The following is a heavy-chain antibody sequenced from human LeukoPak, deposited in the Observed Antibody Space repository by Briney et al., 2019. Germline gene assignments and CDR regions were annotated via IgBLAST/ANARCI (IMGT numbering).Heavy chain of an antibody. J-gene: IGHJ4*02. CDR3: ARGVYIAAAQYGY. V-gene: IGHV4-59*01. D-gene: IGHD6-13*01. Sequence: SETLSLTCTVSGGSISSYYWSWIRQPPGKGLEWIGYIYYSGTTNYNPSLRSRVTISVDTSKNQFSLKLSSVTAADTAVYYCARGVYIAAAQYGYWGQGTLATVSS. CDR2: IYYSGTT. CDR1: GGSISSYY.